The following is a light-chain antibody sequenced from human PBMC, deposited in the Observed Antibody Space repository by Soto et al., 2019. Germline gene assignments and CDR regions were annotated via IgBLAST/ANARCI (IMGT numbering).Light chain of an antibody. CDR3: HQYNHWLTWT. J-gene: IGKJ1*01. CDR2: SAS. CDR1: QSVSSK. Sequence: EIVMPHTPATLSLSPGQRATLSCRTSQSVSSKLAWYQQRPGQAPRLLIYSASTRATGIPARFSGSGSGTEFTLTISSLQSEDFAVYYCHQYNHWLTWTFGQGTKVDIK. V-gene: IGKV3-15*01.